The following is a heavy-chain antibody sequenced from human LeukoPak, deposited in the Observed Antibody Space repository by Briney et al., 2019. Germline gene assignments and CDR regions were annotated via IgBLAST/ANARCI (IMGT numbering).Heavy chain of an antibody. CDR2: ISSSGSTI. Sequence: GGSLRLSCAASGFTFSSYEMNWVRQAPGKGLEWVSYISSSGSTIYYADSVKGRFTISRDNAKNSLYLRMNSLRAEDTAVYYCARGRGVTENFDYWGQGPLVTVSS. CDR1: GFTFSSYE. CDR3: ARGRGVTENFDY. V-gene: IGHV3-48*03. D-gene: IGHD2-21*02. J-gene: IGHJ4*02.